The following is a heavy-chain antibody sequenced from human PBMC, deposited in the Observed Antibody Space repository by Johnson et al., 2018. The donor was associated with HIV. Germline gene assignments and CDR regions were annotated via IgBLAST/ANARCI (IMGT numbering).Heavy chain of an antibody. CDR2: TSYDGSNK. CDR3: ARDGSGSFDAFDI. V-gene: IGHV3-30*03. CDR1: GFTFSNYG. J-gene: IGHJ3*02. Sequence: VQLVESGGGVVQPGRSLRLSCAASGFTFSNYGMHWVRQAPGKGLEWVAVTSYDGSNKYYADSVKGRFTISRDNSKNTLYLQMNSLRAGDTAVYYCARDGSGSFDAFDIWGQGTMVTVSS. D-gene: IGHD1-26*01.